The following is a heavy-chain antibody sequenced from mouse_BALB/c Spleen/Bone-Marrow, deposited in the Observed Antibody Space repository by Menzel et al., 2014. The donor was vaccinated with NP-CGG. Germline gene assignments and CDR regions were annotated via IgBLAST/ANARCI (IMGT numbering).Heavy chain of an antibody. J-gene: IGHJ2*01. D-gene: IGHD2-4*01. CDR2: IDPANGNT. CDR3: ASYDYGYYFDY. CDR1: GFNIKDTY. Sequence: EVQRVESGAELVKPGASVKLSCTASGFNIKDTYMRWVKQRPEQGLEWIGRIDPANGNTKYDPKFQGKATITADTSSNTAYLQLSSLTSEDTAVYYCASYDYGYYFDYWGQGTTLTVSS. V-gene: IGHV14-3*02.